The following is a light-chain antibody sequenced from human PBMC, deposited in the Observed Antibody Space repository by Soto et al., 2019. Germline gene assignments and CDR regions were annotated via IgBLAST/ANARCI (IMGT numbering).Light chain of an antibody. CDR1: TSNIGSNY. V-gene: IGLV1-47*01. CDR2: RNN. Sequence: QSVLTQPPSASGTPGQRVTISCSGSTSNIGSNYVYWYQQLPGTAPKLLISRNNQRPSGVPDRISGPKSGTSASLAISGLRSEDEADYYCAAWDDSLSGVVFGGGTKLTVL. J-gene: IGLJ2*01. CDR3: AAWDDSLSGVV.